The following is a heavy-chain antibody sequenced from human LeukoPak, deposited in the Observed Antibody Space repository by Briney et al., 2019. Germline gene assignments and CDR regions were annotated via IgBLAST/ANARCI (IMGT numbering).Heavy chain of an antibody. J-gene: IGHJ4*02. CDR3: ARTKVHYDILTGAPYFDY. CDR1: GFTFSDYY. D-gene: IGHD3-9*01. V-gene: IGHV3-11*01. CDR2: ISSSGSNI. Sequence: GGSLTLSCAASGFTFSDYYMSWIRHPPGEGLEWVSYISSSGSNIYYADSVKGRFTISRDNAKKSLSLQMNSLRAEDTAVYCCARTKVHYDILTGAPYFDYWGQGTLVTVSS.